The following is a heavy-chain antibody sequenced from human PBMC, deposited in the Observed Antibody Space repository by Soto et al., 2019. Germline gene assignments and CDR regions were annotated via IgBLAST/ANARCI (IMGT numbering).Heavy chain of an antibody. CDR2: ISPLLGTT. CDR3: AGRFGYGDNGMAV. CDR1: GGTLSSYT. V-gene: IGHV1-69*08. D-gene: IGHD5-12*01. Sequence: QVQLVQSGAEVKEPGSSVKVSCKASGGTLSSYTISWVRQAPGQGPEWMGRISPLLGTTNYAQKFQGRVTITADKASRKVHMELSSLRPEDTAVYYCAGRFGYGDNGMAVWGRGTTVTVSS. J-gene: IGHJ6*02.